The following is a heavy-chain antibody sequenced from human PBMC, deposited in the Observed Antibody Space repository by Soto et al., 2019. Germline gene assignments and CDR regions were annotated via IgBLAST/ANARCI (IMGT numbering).Heavy chain of an antibody. J-gene: IGHJ4*02. CDR2: ISYDGTNK. D-gene: IGHD1-1*01. CDR1: GFTFSSYG. V-gene: IGHV3-30*03. CDR3: AGGYGLTYFDY. Sequence: QVQLVESGGGVVQPGRSLRLSCAASGFTFSSYGMHWVRKAPGKGLEWVAVISYDGTNKYYADSVKGRFTISRDNSKNTLYLQMNSLRAEDTAVYYCAGGYGLTYFDYWGQGTLVTVSS.